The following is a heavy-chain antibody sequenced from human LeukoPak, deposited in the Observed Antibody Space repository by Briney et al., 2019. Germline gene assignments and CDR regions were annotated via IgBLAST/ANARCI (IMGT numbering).Heavy chain of an antibody. V-gene: IGHV4-31*03. CDR3: ATPYCSSISCLDVFNM. CDR1: GVSVSDGRYY. D-gene: IGHD2-2*01. CDR2: KYYSGSA. Sequence: SQTLSLTCNVSGVSVSDGRYYWTWIRQHPGRGLEWIGYKYYSGSAKYNPSLKSRLTISIDTSKNQFSLQLSSVTAADTATYYCATPYCSSISCLDVFNMWGQGTRVTVSS. J-gene: IGHJ3*02.